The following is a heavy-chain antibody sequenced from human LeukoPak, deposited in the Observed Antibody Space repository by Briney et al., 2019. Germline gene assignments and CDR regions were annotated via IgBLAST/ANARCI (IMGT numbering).Heavy chain of an antibody. CDR1: GGTFSSYG. J-gene: IGHJ4*02. CDR3: ARGRLGYCSNSGCSFDY. D-gene: IGHD2-2*01. Sequence: ASVKVSCKASGGTFSSYGIIWVRQAPGQGLEWMGGITPMFRTSNYAQKFQGRVTITTDESASTTYMELSSLGSEDTAVYYCARGRLGYCSNSGCSFDYWGQGTLVTVSS. CDR2: ITPMFRTS. V-gene: IGHV1-69*05.